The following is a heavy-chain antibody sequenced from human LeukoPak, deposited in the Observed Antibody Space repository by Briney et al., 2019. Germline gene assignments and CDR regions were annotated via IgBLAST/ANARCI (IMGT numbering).Heavy chain of an antibody. V-gene: IGHV4-61*02. J-gene: IGHJ4*02. CDR1: GGSISSGSYY. CDR3: ARRSGWLRGDYYFDY. D-gene: IGHD5-12*01. Sequence: SETLSLTCTVSGGSISSGSYYWSWIRQPAGKGLEWIGRIYTSGSTNYNPSLKSRVTISVDTSKNQFSLKLSSVTAADTAVYYCARRSGWLRGDYYFDYWGQGTLVTVSS. CDR2: IYTSGST.